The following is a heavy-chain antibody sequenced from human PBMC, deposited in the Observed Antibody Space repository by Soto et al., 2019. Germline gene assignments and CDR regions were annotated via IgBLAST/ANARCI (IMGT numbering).Heavy chain of an antibody. CDR1: GFTFSSYG. CDR2: IWYDGSNK. D-gene: IGHD3-16*01. J-gene: IGHJ4*02. V-gene: IGHV3-33*01. Sequence: QVQLVESGGGVVQPGRSLRLSCAASGFTFSSYGMHWVRQAPGKGLEWVAVIWYDGSNKYYADSVKGRFTISRDNSKNTLYLQMNSLRAEDTAVYYCARFPEFDDYDYAKETTTDDYWGQGTLVTVSS. CDR3: ARFPEFDDYDYAKETTTDDY.